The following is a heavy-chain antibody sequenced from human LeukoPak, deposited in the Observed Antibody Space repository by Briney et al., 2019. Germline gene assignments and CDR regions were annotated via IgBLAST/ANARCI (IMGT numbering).Heavy chain of an antibody. CDR3: ARAYCGGGFCYSGFDF. Sequence: GGSLRLSCAASGFTFSSYGMHWVRQAPGKGLEWVAVIWYDGSNKYYADSVKGRFTISRDNAKNSLYLQMNSLRDEDTAVYYCARAYCGGGFCYSGFDFWGQGTLVTVSS. CDR2: IWYDGSNK. J-gene: IGHJ4*02. CDR1: GFTFSSYG. V-gene: IGHV3-33*01. D-gene: IGHD2-15*01.